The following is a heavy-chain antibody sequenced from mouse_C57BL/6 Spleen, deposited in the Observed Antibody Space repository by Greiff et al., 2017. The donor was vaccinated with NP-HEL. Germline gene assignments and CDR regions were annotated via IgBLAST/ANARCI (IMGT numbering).Heavy chain of an antibody. V-gene: IGHV1-82*01. J-gene: IGHJ2*01. D-gene: IGHD1-1*01. CDR2: IYPGDGDT. Sequence: LQESGPELVKPGASVKISCKASGYAFSSSWMNWVKQRPGKGLEWIGRIYPGDGDTNYNGKFKGKATLTADKSSSTAYMQLSSLTSEDSAVYFCARSLVATREYYFDYWGQGTTLTVSS. CDR1: GYAFSSSW. CDR3: ARSLVATREYYFDY.